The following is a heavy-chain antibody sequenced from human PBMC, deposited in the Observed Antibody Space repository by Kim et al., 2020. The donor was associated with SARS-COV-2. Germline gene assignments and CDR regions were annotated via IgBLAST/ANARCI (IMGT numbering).Heavy chain of an antibody. CDR2: IYHTGSG. CDR1: NGSIGTYY. V-gene: IGHV4-59*01. D-gene: IGHD3-10*01. CDR3: ARDRGSGPFDY. Sequence: SETLTLTCTVSNGSIGTYYWSWIRQPPGKGLEYIGYIYHTGSGNYNPSLKSRVTMSVDTSENQFSLHLTSVTAADTAVYYCARDRGSGPFDYWGQGTLVT. J-gene: IGHJ4*02.